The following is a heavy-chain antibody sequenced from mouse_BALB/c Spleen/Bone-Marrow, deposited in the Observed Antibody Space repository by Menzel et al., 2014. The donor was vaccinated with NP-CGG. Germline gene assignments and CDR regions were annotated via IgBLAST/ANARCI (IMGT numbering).Heavy chain of an antibody. CDR1: GFSLTSYG. J-gene: IGHJ4*01. D-gene: IGHD2-2*01. V-gene: IGHV2-9*02. CDR2: IWAGGST. CDR3: ARDWLRRAMDY. Sequence: VQGVESGPGLVAPSQSLSITCTVSGFSLTSYGVHWVRQPPGKGLEWLGVIWAGGSTNYNSALMSRLSISKDNSKSQVFLKMSSLQTDDTAMYYCARDWLRRAMDYWGQGTSVTVSP.